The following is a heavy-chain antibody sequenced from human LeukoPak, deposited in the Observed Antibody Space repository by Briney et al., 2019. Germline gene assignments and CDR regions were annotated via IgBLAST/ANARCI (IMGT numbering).Heavy chain of an antibody. CDR1: GFTFSSYA. D-gene: IGHD2-15*01. CDR3: ASCSGGSCYSFDY. V-gene: IGHV3-64*01. Sequence: GWSLRLSCAASGFTFSSYAMHWVRQAPGKGLEYVSAISSNGGSTYYANSVKGRFTISRDNSKNTLYLQMGSLRAEDMAVYYCASCSGGSCYSFDYWGQGTLVTVSS. J-gene: IGHJ4*02. CDR2: ISSNGGST.